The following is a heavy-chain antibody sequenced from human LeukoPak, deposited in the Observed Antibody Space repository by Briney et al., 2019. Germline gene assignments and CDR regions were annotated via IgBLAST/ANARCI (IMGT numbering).Heavy chain of an antibody. CDR2: IYYSGST. CDR1: GGSISSYY. V-gene: IGHV4-59*01. D-gene: IGHD3-16*01. CDR3: ARDARGNGMDV. Sequence: SETLSLTCTVSGGSISSYYWSWIRQPPGKGPEWIGYIYYSGSTNYNPSLKSRVTISVDTSKNQFSLKLSSVTAADTAVYYCARDARGNGMDVWGQGTTVTVSS. J-gene: IGHJ6*02.